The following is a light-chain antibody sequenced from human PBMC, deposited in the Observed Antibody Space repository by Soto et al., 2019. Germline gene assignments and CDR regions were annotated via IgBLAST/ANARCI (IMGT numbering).Light chain of an antibody. J-gene: IGLJ2*01. CDR2: EVS. V-gene: IGLV2-8*01. CDR3: SSYAGSNTWGV. Sequence: QSALTQPPSASGSPGQSVTISCTGTSSDVGGYDYVSWYQQHPGKAPKLMIYEVSKRPSRVPDRFSGSKSGNTASLTVSGLQAEDEADYYCSSYAGSNTWGVFGGGTKLTVL. CDR1: SSDVGGYDY.